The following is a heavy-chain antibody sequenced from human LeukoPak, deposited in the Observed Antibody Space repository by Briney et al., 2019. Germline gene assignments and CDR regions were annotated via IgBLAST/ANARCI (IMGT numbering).Heavy chain of an antibody. D-gene: IGHD6-19*01. CDR1: GGSISGYY. CDR2: IYHSGST. J-gene: IGHJ4*02. V-gene: IGHV4-38-2*02. CDR3: ARQSGYSSGWPFDY. Sequence: SETLSLTCTVSGGSISGYYWGWIRQPPGKGLEWIGSIYHSGSTYYNPSLKSRVTISVDTSKNQFSLKLSSVTAADTAVYYCARQSGYSSGWPFDYWGQGTLVTVSS.